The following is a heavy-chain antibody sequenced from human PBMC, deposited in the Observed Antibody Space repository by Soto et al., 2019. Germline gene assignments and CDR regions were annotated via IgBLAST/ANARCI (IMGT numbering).Heavy chain of an antibody. CDR3: ARGFRSMVRGVIIKNYYYMDV. CDR2: IWYDGSNK. J-gene: IGHJ6*03. D-gene: IGHD3-10*01. Sequence: GGSLRLSCAASGFTFSSYGMHWVRQAPGKGLEWVAVIWYDGSNKYYADSVKGRFTISRDNSKNTLYLQMNSLRAEDTAVYYCARGFRSMVRGVIIKNYYYMDVWGKGTTVTSP. V-gene: IGHV3-33*01. CDR1: GFTFSSYG.